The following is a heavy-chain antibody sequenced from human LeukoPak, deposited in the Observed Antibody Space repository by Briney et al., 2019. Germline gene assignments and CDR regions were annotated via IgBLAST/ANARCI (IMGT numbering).Heavy chain of an antibody. CDR2: FSGSGDSA. J-gene: IGHJ4*02. Sequence: QPGGSLRLSCAASGFTFNTYAMSWVGQPPGKGREWVSAFSGSGDSAYYADAAKRRFTLSRDNSKNPLYLQMNSLRAEDTAVYYCAKGWSSGWPYYFDYWGQGTLVTVSS. CDR1: GFTFNTYA. V-gene: IGHV3-23*01. D-gene: IGHD6-19*01. CDR3: AKGWSSGWPYYFDY.